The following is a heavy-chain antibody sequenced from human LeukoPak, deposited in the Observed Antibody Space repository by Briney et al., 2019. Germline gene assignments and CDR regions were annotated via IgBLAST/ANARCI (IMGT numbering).Heavy chain of an antibody. D-gene: IGHD3-3*01. CDR1: GYTFTSYD. CDR3: ARESGYYDFWSGYYYYYMDV. Sequence: ASVKVSCKASGYTFTSYDIDWVRQATGQGLEWMGWMNPNSGNTGYAQKFQGRVTMTRNTSISTAYMELSSLRSEDTAVYYRARESGYYDFWSGYYYYYMDVWGKGTTVTVSS. V-gene: IGHV1-8*01. CDR2: MNPNSGNT. J-gene: IGHJ6*03.